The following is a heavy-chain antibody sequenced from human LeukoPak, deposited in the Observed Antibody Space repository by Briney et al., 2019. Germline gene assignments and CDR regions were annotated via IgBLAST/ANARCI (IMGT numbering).Heavy chain of an antibody. CDR3: ARGYCSSISCQPLDY. CDR1: GHSISSGYY. V-gene: IGHV4-38-2*01. D-gene: IGHD2-2*01. CDR2: IYRSGNT. Sequence: SETLSLTCAVSGHSISSGYYWGWIRQPPGKGLEWIGSIYRSGNTYYNPSLKSRVTISIDTSKNQFSLNLSSVTAAETAVYYCARGYCSSISCQPLDYWGQGTLVTVSS. J-gene: IGHJ4*02.